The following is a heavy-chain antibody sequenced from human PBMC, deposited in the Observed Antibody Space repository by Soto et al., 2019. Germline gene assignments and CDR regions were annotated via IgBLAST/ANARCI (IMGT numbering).Heavy chain of an antibody. V-gene: IGHV4-59*01. D-gene: IGHD3-16*01. J-gene: IGHJ4*02. CDR1: GGSTSSYY. CDR2: IYYSGST. CDR3: ARSRSFKLSYYFDY. Sequence: SETPSLTCTVSGGSTSSYYRSWIRQPPGKGLEWIGYIYYSGSTNYNPSLKSRVTISVDTSKNQFSLKLSSVTAADTAVYYCARSRSFKLSYYFDYWGQGTLVTVSS.